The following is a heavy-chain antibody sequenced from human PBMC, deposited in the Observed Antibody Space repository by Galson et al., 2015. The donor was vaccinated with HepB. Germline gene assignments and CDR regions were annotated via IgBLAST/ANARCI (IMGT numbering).Heavy chain of an antibody. CDR2: INTNTGNP. CDR3: ARRGDYGSGSYYKVFDY. J-gene: IGHJ4*02. D-gene: IGHD3-10*01. CDR1: GYTFTSYA. V-gene: IGHV7-4-1*02. Sequence: SVKVSCKASGYTFTSYAMNWVRQAPGQGLEWMGWINTNTGNPTYAQGFTGRFVFSLDTSVSTAYLQISSLKAEDTAVYHCARRGDYGSGSYYKVFDYWGQGTLVTVSS.